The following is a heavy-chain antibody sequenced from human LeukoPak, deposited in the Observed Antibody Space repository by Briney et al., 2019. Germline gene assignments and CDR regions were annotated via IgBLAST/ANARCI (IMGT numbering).Heavy chain of an antibody. J-gene: IGHJ4*02. V-gene: IGHV4-59*08. CDR1: GGSISSYY. CDR3: ARSYDYVWRRLDY. D-gene: IGHD3-16*01. Sequence: SETLSLTCTVSGGSISSYYWSWIRQPPGEGRERIGYIYYSGSTNYNPSLKCRVSISVDASKNQFSRKRRSVTAADTAVYYCARSYDYVWRRLDYWGQGPLVTV. CDR2: IYYSGST.